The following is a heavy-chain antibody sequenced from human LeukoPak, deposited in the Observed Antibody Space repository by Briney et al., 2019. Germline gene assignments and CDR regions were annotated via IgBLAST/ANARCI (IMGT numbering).Heavy chain of an antibody. Sequence: GGSLRLSCAASGFTFSSYWMSWVRQAPGKGLEWVANIKQDGSEKYYVDSVKGRFTISRDNAKNSLYLQMNSLRAEDTAVYYCIRTREGNYLWFGETITFDYWGQGTLVTVSS. D-gene: IGHD3-10*01. V-gene: IGHV3-7*01. J-gene: IGHJ4*02. CDR2: IKQDGSEK. CDR1: GFTFSSYW. CDR3: IRTREGNYLWFGETITFDY.